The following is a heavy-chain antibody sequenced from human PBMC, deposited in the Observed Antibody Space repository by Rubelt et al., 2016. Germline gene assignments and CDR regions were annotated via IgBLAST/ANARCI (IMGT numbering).Heavy chain of an antibody. D-gene: IGHD6-25*01. CDR3: ARGGAYYYDLDV. Sequence: HWVRQAPGQGLEWMGWINPNSGGTNYAQKFQGWVTMTRDTSTSTVYMDLTGLQSDDTAVYYCARGGAYYYDLDVWGQGTTVTVSS. CDR2: INPNSGGT. J-gene: IGHJ6*02. V-gene: IGHV1-2*04.